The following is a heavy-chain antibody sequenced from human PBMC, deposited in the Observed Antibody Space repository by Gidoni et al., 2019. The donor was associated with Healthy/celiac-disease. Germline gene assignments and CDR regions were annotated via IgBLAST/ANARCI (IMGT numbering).Heavy chain of an antibody. CDR3: ARPGEGELLPAY. D-gene: IGHD1-26*01. CDR1: GYGFTSYW. Sequence: VHLVPSGGDVKQPGESLRVSCDSAGYGFTSYWCGWVRQMHGTCLEWMGSIYPGDPDTRYTPSFQGKVTSSDEKSIRTAYLQWSSLKASDTAMSYWARPGEGELLPAYWGQGTLVTVSS. J-gene: IGHJ4*02. V-gene: IGHV5-51*01. CDR2: IYPGDPDT.